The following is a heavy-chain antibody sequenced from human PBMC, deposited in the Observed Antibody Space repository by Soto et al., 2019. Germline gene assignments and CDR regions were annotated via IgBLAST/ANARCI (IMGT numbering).Heavy chain of an antibody. J-gene: IGHJ6*03. Sequence: PSETLSLTCTVSGGSISSYYWSWIRQPPGKGLEWIGYIYYSGSTNYNPSLKSRVTISVDTSKNQFSLKLSSVTAADTAVYYCARHSVSHSGRNYYYYMDGWGKGTTVTVSS. CDR1: GGSISSYY. CDR3: ARHSVSHSGRNYYYYMDG. CDR2: IYYSGST. V-gene: IGHV4-59*08. D-gene: IGHD3-10*01.